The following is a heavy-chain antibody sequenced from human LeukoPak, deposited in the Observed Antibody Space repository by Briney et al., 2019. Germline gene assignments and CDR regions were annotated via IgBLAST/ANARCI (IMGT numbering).Heavy chain of an antibody. J-gene: IGHJ4*02. CDR2: IYSGGST. CDR3: ARGEYQLPQGN. CDR1: GFTVSSNY. V-gene: IGHV3-66*02. D-gene: IGHD2-2*01. Sequence: GGSLRLSCAASGFTVSSNYISWVRQAPGKGLEWVSVIYSGGSTYYADSVKGRFTISRDNSKNTPYLQMNSLRAEDTAVYYCARGEYQLPQGNWGQGTLVTVSS.